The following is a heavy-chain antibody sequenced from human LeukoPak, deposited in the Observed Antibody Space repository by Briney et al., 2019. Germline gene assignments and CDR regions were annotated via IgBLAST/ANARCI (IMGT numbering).Heavy chain of an antibody. J-gene: IGHJ6*02. CDR2: IILIFGTA. CDR3: ARVGIAVAASSGYYYGMDV. Sequence: ASVKVSCKASGGTFSSYAISWVRQAPGQGLEWMGGIILIFGTANYAQKFQGRVTITADETTSTAYMELSSLRSEDTAVYYCARVGIAVAASSGYYYGMDVWGQGTTVTVSS. CDR1: GGTFSSYA. D-gene: IGHD6-19*01. V-gene: IGHV1-69*13.